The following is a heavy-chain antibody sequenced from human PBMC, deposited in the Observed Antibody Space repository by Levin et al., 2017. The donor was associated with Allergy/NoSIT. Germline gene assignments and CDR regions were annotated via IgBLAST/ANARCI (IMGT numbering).Heavy chain of an antibody. Sequence: GGSLRLSCAASGFSFSTYWMHWVRQAPGMGLVWVSRINGDGSSTTYADSVKGRFIISRDNAKNTLYMQLSGLRAEDTAVYYCVRDLTLGNSWYSYYYYYGMDVWGQGTTVTVSS. J-gene: IGHJ6*02. V-gene: IGHV3-74*01. CDR2: INGDGSST. CDR3: VRDLTLGNSWYSYYYYYGMDV. D-gene: IGHD6-13*01. CDR1: GFSFSTYW.